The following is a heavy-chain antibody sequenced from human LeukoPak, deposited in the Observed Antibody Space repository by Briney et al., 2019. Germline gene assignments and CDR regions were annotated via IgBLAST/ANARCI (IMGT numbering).Heavy chain of an antibody. V-gene: IGHV3-48*04. D-gene: IGHD3-10*01. CDR1: GFTFSSYS. CDR2: ISSSGSTI. CDR3: ARDMVRGVIWF. Sequence: GGSLRLSCAASGFTFSSYSMNWVRQVPGKGLEWVSYISSSGSTIYYADSVKGRFTISRDNAKNSLYLQMNSLRAEDTAVYYCARDMVRGVIWFWGQGTLVTVSS. J-gene: IGHJ4*02.